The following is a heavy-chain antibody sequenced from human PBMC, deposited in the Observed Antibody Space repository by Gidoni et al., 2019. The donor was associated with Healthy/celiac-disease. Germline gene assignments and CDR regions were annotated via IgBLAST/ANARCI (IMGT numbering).Heavy chain of an antibody. J-gene: IGHJ1*01. V-gene: IGHV1-69*01. CDR2: IIPIFGTA. CDR3: ARDSYYDFWSGYYSPRYFQH. CDR1: GGTFSSYA. D-gene: IGHD3-3*01. Sequence: EVKKPGSSVKVSCKASGGTFSSYAISWVRQAPGQGLEWMGGIIPIFGTANYAQKFQGRVTITADESTSTAYMELSSLRSEDTAVYYCARDSYYDFWSGYYSPRYFQHWGQGTLVTVSS.